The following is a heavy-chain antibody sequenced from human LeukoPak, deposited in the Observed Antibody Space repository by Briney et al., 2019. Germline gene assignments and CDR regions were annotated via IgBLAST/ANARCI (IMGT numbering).Heavy chain of an antibody. CDR3: AKSGYDILTLFDY. CDR2: ISYDGSNK. V-gene: IGHV3-30*18. J-gene: IGHJ4*02. CDR1: GFTFSSYG. Sequence: HPGRSLRLSCAASGFTFSSYGMHWVRQAPGKGLEWVAVISYDGSNKYYADSVKGRFTTSRDNSKNTLYLQMNSLRAEDTAVYYCAKSGYDILTLFDYWGQGTLVTVSS. D-gene: IGHD3-9*01.